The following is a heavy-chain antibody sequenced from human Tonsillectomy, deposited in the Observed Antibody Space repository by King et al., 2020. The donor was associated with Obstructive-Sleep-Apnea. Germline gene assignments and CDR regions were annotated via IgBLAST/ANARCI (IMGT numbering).Heavy chain of an antibody. J-gene: IGHJ4*02. CDR3: ARVREVGEQQLVNYFDY. CDR2: IYYSWST. CDR1: GGSIISYY. V-gene: IGHV4-59*01. Sequence: QLQESGPGLVKPSETLSLTCTVSGGSIISYYLSWIRQPPGKGLELIGYIYYSWSTNYNPSLKIRVTISLDTSKNQFSLKLTSVTAADTAVYYCARVREVGEQQLVNYFDYWGQGTLVTVSS. D-gene: IGHD6-13*01.